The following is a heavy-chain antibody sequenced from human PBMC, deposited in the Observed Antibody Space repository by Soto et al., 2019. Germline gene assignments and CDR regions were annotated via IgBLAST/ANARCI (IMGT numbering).Heavy chain of an antibody. J-gene: IGHJ6*02. CDR2: INPNSGGT. CDR1: GYTFTGYY. D-gene: IGHD6-13*01. V-gene: IGHV1-2*02. Sequence: ASVKVSCKASGYTFTGYYMHWVRQAPGQGLEWMGWINPNSGGTNYAQKFQGRVTMTRDTSISTAYMELSRLRSDDTAVYYCARDPYSSSWYGGGGYYYYGMDVWGQGTTGTVS. CDR3: ARDPYSSSWYGGGGYYYYGMDV.